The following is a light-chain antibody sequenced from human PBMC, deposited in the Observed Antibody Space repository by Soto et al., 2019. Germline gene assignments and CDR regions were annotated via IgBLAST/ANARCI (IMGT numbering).Light chain of an antibody. CDR1: QSISSY. Sequence: DIQMTQSPSSLSASVGDRVTITCRASQSISSYLNWYQQKPGKAPKLLIYAASSLQSGVPSRFSGSGSGTDFTLSISSLQPEDFATYSCQQSYSTPRTFGHRTTVEIK. CDR2: AAS. J-gene: IGKJ1*01. CDR3: QQSYSTPRT. V-gene: IGKV1-39*01.